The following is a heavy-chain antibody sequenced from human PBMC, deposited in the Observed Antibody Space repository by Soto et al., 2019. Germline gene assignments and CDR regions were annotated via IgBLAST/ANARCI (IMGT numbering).Heavy chain of an antibody. CDR3: ALYCSGGSCYGMDAFDI. CDR1: GGSISSYY. Sequence: SETLSLTCTVSGGSISSYYWSWIRQPPGKGLEWIGYIYYSGSTNYNPSLKSRVTISVDTSKNQFSLKLSSVTAADTAVYYCALYCSGGSCYGMDAFDIWGQGTMVTVSS. V-gene: IGHV4-59*01. J-gene: IGHJ3*02. CDR2: IYYSGST. D-gene: IGHD2-15*01.